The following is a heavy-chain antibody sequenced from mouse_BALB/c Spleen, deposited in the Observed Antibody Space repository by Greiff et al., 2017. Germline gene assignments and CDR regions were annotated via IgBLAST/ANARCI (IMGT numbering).Heavy chain of an antibody. D-gene: IGHD1-1*01. CDR2: IDPYNGGT. CDR1: GYSFTDYN. V-gene: IGHV1S135*01. J-gene: IGHJ4*01. Sequence: EVQLVESGPELVKPGASVKVSCKASGYSFTDYNMYWVKQSHGKSLEWIGYIDPYNGGTSYNQKFKGKATLTVDKSSSTAFMHLNSLTSEDSAVYYCARSVYYYGSSETYYAMDYWGQGTSVTVSS. CDR3: ARSVYYYGSSETYYAMDY.